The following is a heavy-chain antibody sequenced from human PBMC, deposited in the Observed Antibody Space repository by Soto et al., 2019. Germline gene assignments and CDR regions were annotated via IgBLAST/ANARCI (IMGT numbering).Heavy chain of an antibody. CDR1: GFTFSSYA. CDR3: ARGIWEMATIRPENY. D-gene: IGHD5-12*01. Sequence: GGSLRLSCAASGFTFSSYAMSWVRQAPGKGLEWVSAISGSGGSTYYADSVKGRFTISRDNSKNTLYLQMNSLTTEDTAVYYCARGIWEMATIRPENYWGQGTPVTVSS. V-gene: IGHV3-23*01. J-gene: IGHJ4*02. CDR2: ISGSGGST.